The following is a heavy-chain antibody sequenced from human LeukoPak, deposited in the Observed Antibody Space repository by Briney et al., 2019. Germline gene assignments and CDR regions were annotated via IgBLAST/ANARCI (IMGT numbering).Heavy chain of an antibody. J-gene: IGHJ6*02. V-gene: IGHV3-11*01. CDR2: ISSSGSTI. Sequence: GGSLRLSCAASGFTFSDYYMSWIRQAPGKGLEWVSYISSSGSTIYYADSEKGRFTISRDNAKNSLYLQMNSLRAEDTAVYYCASTQRYYDFWSGYYNWNYYGMDVWGQGTTVTVSS. CDR1: GFTFSDYY. D-gene: IGHD3-3*01. CDR3: ASTQRYYDFWSGYYNWNYYGMDV.